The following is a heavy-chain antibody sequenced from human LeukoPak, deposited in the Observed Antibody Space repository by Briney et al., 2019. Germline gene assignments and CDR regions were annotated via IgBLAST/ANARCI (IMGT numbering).Heavy chain of an antibody. V-gene: IGHV4-59*01. J-gene: IGHJ4*02. D-gene: IGHD3-22*01. CDR2: IYYSGST. CDR3: ARGHYYDSSGYHGAFDY. Sequence: SETLSLTCTVSGGSISSYYWSWIRQPPGKGLEWIGYIYYSGSTNYNPSLKSRVTISVDTSKNQFPLKLSSVTAADTAVYYCARGHYYDSSGYHGAFDYWGQGTLVTVSS. CDR1: GGSISSYY.